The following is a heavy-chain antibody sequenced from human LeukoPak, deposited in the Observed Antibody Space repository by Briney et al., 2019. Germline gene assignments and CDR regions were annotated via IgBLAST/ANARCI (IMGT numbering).Heavy chain of an antibody. D-gene: IGHD2-15*01. CDR3: ARDIVVVVPTYGMDV. V-gene: IGHV1-2*02. CDR1: GYTFTGYY. J-gene: IGHJ6*02. CDR2: INPNSGGR. Sequence: ASVKVSCKASGYTFTGYYMHWVRQAPGQGLEWMGWINPNSGGRNYAQKFQGRVTMTRDTSISTAYLELSRLRSDDTAVYYCARDIVVVVPTYGMDVWGQGTTVTVSS.